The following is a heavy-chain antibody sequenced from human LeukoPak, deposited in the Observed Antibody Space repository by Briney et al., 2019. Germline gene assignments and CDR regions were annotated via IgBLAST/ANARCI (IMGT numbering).Heavy chain of an antibody. V-gene: IGHV3-74*01. CDR1: GFTFSNYW. Sequence: PGGSLRLSCAASGFTFSNYWMHWVRQAPGKGLVWVARINSDGSSTNYADSVKGRFTISRDNAQTSLYLHMNSLRAEDTAVYYCARASNPWLQLSWGQGTLVTVSS. CDR2: INSDGSST. CDR3: ARASNPWLQLS. D-gene: IGHD5-24*01. J-gene: IGHJ4*02.